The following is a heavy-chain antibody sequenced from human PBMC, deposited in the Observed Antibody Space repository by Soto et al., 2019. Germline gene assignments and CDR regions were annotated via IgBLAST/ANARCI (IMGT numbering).Heavy chain of an antibody. D-gene: IGHD1-1*01. CDR2: ITDDGSSE. Sequence: GGSLRLSCSASGLTFNTYAFHWVRQAPGKGLEWVALITDDGSSEYHADSVKGRFTLSRDNSKDTLYLEMNSLRVDDTAVYYCAREHCTTASCYRFFDYWGQGALVTVSS. CDR1: GLTFNTYA. J-gene: IGHJ4*02. V-gene: IGHV3-30*14. CDR3: AREHCTTASCYRFFDY.